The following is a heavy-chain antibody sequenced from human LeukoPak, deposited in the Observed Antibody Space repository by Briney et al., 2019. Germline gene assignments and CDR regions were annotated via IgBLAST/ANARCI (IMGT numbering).Heavy chain of an antibody. J-gene: IGHJ5*02. CDR1: GFIVSSNY. V-gene: IGHV3-66*02. CDR2: IYGGETT. Sequence: GGSLRLSCAASGFIVSSNYMSWVRQAPGRGLEWVSVIYGGETTYYADSVRCRFIISRENSKNTLLLQMNSLRIEDTAVYLCARVFKGGWIDTWGQGALVTVSS. CDR3: ARVFKGGWIDT. D-gene: IGHD1-26*01.